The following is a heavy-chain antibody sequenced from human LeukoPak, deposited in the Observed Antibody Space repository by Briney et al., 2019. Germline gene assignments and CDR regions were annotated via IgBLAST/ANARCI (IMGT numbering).Heavy chain of an antibody. J-gene: IGHJ4*02. V-gene: IGHV1-2*02. D-gene: IGHD2-21*02. Sequence: ASVTVSLKGTGYTFTAYYIHWVRQAPGQGLERIGWSSANSGSTNYAQKFQGRVTVTRDTSISTAYMELSGLISDDTAVHYCARGRPQDEDQWLLQGYWGEGTLVSISS. CDR1: GYTFTAYY. CDR3: ARGRPQDEDQWLLQGY. CDR2: SSANSGST.